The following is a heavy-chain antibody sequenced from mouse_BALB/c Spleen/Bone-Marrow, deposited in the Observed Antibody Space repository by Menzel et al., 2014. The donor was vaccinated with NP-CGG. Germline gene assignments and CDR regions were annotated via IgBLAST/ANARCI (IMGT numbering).Heavy chain of an antibody. V-gene: IGHV1-18*01. CDR2: INPNNGGT. CDR3: ARSYGYERSWFAY. Sequence: VHVKQSGPEVVKPGASVKISCKTSGYTSTEYTMHWVKQSHGKSLEWIGGINPNNGGTTYNQKFKGKATLTVDKSSSTAYMELRSLTSEDSAVYYCARSYGYERSWFAYWGQGTLVTVSA. CDR1: GYTSTEYT. J-gene: IGHJ3*01. D-gene: IGHD2-2*01.